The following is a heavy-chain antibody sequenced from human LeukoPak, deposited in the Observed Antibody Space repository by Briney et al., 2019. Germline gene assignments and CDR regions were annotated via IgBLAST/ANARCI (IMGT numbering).Heavy chain of an antibody. D-gene: IGHD5-18*01. CDR1: GGTFSSYA. J-gene: IGHJ4*02. Sequence: SVKVSCKASGGTFSSYAISWVRQAPGQGLEWMGGIIPIFGTANYAQKFQGRVTITADESTSTAYMELSSLRSEDTAVYYCATDLLDTAMVADYWGQGTLVTVSS. CDR2: IIPIFGTA. V-gene: IGHV1-69*01. CDR3: ATDLLDTAMVADY.